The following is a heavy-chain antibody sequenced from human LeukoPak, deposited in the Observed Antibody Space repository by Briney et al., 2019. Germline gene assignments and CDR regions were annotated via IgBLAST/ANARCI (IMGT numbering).Heavy chain of an antibody. V-gene: IGHV3-48*01. CDR3: AREVYGQLVPAWYFDY. D-gene: IGHD6-13*01. Sequence: GGSLRLSCAASGFTFSSYSMNWVRQAPRKGLEWVSYISSSSTVYYADSVKGRFTISRDNAKNSLYLQMNRLRAEDTAVYYCAREVYGQLVPAWYFDYWGQGTLVTVSS. CDR1: GFTFSSYS. J-gene: IGHJ4*02. CDR2: ISSSSTV.